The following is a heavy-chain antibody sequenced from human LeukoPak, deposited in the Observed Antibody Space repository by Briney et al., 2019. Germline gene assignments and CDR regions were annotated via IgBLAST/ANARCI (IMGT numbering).Heavy chain of an antibody. Sequence: ASETLSLTCAVYGGSFSGYYWSWIRQPPGKGLEWIGEINHSGSTNYNPSLKSRVTISVDTSKNQLSLKLSSVTAADTAVYYCARRPGGATDHWGQGTLVTVSS. CDR3: ARRPGGATDH. CDR2: INHSGST. V-gene: IGHV4-34*01. J-gene: IGHJ4*02. CDR1: GGSFSGYY. D-gene: IGHD1-26*01.